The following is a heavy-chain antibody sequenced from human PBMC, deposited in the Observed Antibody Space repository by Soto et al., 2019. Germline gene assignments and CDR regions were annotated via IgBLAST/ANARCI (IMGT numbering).Heavy chain of an antibody. CDR2: IKQDGSEK. Sequence: LRLSCAASGFTFSISWMTWVRQAPGKGLEWVANIKQDGSEKYYVDSVKGRFTISRDNAKSSLYLQMNSLRAEDTAVYYCARPLRVFVAEARDSYYYGMDVWGQGTTVTVSS. CDR3: ARPLRVFVAEARDSYYYGMDV. CDR1: GFTFSISW. V-gene: IGHV3-7*01. J-gene: IGHJ6*02. D-gene: IGHD2-21*01.